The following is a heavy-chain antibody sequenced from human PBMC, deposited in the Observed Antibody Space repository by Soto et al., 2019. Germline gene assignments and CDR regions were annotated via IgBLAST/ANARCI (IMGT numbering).Heavy chain of an antibody. D-gene: IGHD6-19*01. V-gene: IGHV4-59*11. J-gene: IGHJ5*02. CDR1: YGTIDEHY. CDR3: ARGLGGSGLNWFDP. Sequence: SEPLCPTCPFSYGTIDEHYETWSRNSPERGLEWIGYIHYSGSANYNPSLNSRLTMSVDRSKSQFSMKLASVTAADTAVYYCARGLGGSGLNWFDPWGQGSLFTVS. CDR2: IHYSGSA.